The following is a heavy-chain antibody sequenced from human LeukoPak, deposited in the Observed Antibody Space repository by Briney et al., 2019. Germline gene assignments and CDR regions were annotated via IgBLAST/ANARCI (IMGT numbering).Heavy chain of an antibody. CDR1: GGSFSGYY. V-gene: IGHV4-59*01. D-gene: IGHD3-3*01. CDR3: ARGMITIFGVANHGMDV. Sequence: SETLSLTCAVYGGSFSGYYWSWIRQPPGKGLEWIGYIYYSGSTNYNPSLKSRVTISVDTSKNQFSLKLSSVTAADTAVYYCARGMITIFGVANHGMDVWGQGTTVTVSS. J-gene: IGHJ6*02. CDR2: IYYSGST.